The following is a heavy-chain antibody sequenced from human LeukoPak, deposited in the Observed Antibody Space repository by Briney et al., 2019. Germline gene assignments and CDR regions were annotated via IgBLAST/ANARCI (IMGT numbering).Heavy chain of an antibody. CDR2: IYYSGST. Sequence: SETLSLTCTVSGGSISSYYWSWIRQPPGKGLEWIGYIYYSGSTNYNPSLKSRVTISVDTSKNQFSLKLSSVTAADTAVYYCARTQENDYGDYGGEYFQHWGQGTLVTVSS. D-gene: IGHD4-17*01. J-gene: IGHJ1*01. V-gene: IGHV4-59*08. CDR3: ARTQENDYGDYGGEYFQH. CDR1: GGSISSYY.